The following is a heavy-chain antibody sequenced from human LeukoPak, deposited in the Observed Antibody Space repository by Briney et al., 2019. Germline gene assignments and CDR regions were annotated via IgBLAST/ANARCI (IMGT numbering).Heavy chain of an antibody. D-gene: IGHD5-18*01. CDR2: IYHSGST. CDR3: ASGYGGYYFDY. V-gene: IGHV4-30-2*01. Sequence: PSQTLSLTCAVSGGSISSGGYSWSWIRQPPGKGLEWIGYIYHSGSTYYNPSLKSRVTISVDRSKNQFSLKLSSVTAADTAVYYCASGYGGYYFDYWGQGTLVTVSS. J-gene: IGHJ4*02. CDR1: GGSISSGGYS.